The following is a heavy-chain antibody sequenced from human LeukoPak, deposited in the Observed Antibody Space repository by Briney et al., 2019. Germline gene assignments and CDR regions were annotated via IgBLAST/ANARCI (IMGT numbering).Heavy chain of an antibody. Sequence: GASVKVSCKASGYTLTSYGISWVRQATGQGLEWMGWISAYNGNTNYARKLQGRVTMSTDTSTSTAYMELRILRSDDTAVYYSAIVLSYYGGHYYFDYWGQGTLVTVSS. D-gene: IGHD4-23*01. J-gene: IGHJ4*02. CDR1: GYTLTSYG. CDR2: ISAYNGNT. V-gene: IGHV1-18*01. CDR3: AIVLSYYGGHYYFDY.